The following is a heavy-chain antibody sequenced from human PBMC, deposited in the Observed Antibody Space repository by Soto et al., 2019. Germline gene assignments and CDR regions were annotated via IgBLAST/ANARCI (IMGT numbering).Heavy chain of an antibody. Sequence: QVQLQQWGAGLLKPSETLSLTCAVYGGSFSGYYWSWIRQPPGKGLEWIGEINHSGSTNYNPSLKSRVTISVDTSKNQFSLKLSSVTAADTAVYYCARRGRGSGRWVSGWAYFDYWGQGTLVTVSS. CDR2: INHSGST. V-gene: IGHV4-34*01. CDR1: GGSFSGYY. D-gene: IGHD6-19*01. CDR3: ARRGRGSGRWVSGWAYFDY. J-gene: IGHJ4*02.